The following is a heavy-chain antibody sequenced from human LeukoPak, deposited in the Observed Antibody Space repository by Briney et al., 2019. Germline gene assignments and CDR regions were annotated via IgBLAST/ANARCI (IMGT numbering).Heavy chain of an antibody. CDR1: GITFDAYG. J-gene: IGHJ6*03. V-gene: IGHV3-20*04. CDR3: ARYTRGLGYMDV. Sequence: WGSLRLSCAAPGITFDAYGMSWVRQAPGKGLEWVSGISWNGGRTGYADSLKGRFTISRDNAKNTLDLQMDSLRVEDTALYYCARYTRGLGYMDVWGKGTTVTVSS. D-gene: IGHD3-10*01. CDR2: ISWNGGRT.